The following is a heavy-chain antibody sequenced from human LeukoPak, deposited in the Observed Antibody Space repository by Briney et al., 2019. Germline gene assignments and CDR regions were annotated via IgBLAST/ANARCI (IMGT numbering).Heavy chain of an antibody. CDR2: IWYDGSNK. Sequence: PGGSLRLSCAASRFTFSNYGMHWVRQTPGKGLEWVAVIWYDGSNKYYAASVKGRFTISRDNSKNTLYLQMNSLRAEDTAVYYCARDRSHITGTTRYHYGMDVWGQGTTVTVSS. V-gene: IGHV3-33*01. CDR3: ARDRSHITGTTRYHYGMDV. D-gene: IGHD1-7*01. CDR1: RFTFSNYG. J-gene: IGHJ6*02.